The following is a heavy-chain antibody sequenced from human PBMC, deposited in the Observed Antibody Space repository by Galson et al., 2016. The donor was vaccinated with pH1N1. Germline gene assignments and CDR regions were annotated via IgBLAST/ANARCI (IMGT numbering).Heavy chain of an antibody. V-gene: IGHV3-33*01. CDR1: GLIFKNFA. Sequence: AASGLIFKNFAMHWVRQAPGKGLEWVAFIWMDGTGQKYADSVKGRFIISRDNSKNTLYLQMNSLGDEDTAIYYCTTDADDPMDVWGIGTTVTASP. CDR2: IWMDGTGQ. J-gene: IGHJ6*04. D-gene: IGHD3-16*01. CDR3: TTDADDPMDV.